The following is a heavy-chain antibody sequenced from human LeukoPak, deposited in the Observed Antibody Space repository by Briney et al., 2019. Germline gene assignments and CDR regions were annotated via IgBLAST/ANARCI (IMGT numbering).Heavy chain of an antibody. Sequence: PSETLCLTCTASGGSISSYYWSWIRQPPGKGLEWIGYIYYSGSTNYNPSLKSRVTISVDTSKNQFSLKLSSVTAADTAVYYCARVAYGILTGSNFEDYWGQGTLVTVSS. J-gene: IGHJ4*02. V-gene: IGHV4-59*01. CDR3: ARVAYGILTGSNFEDY. CDR1: GGSISSYY. CDR2: IYYSGST. D-gene: IGHD3-9*01.